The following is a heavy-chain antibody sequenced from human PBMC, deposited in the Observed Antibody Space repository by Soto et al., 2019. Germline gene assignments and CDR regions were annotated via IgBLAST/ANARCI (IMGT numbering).Heavy chain of an antibody. CDR2: ISTSGATR. V-gene: IGHV3-48*02. CDR3: AWFFGSGFDY. D-gene: IGHD6-19*01. CDR1: GFTFSTDS. J-gene: IGHJ4*02. Sequence: EVQLVESGGGLVQPGGSLRLSCVASGFTFSTDSMNWVRQAPGKGLEWVAHISTSGATRYYADSVKGRFTISRDNAKTSLYLQMDSLRNEDKAVYYCAWFFGSGFDYWGQGTLVTVSS.